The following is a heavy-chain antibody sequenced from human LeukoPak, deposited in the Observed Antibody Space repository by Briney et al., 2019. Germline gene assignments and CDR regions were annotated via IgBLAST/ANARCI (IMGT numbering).Heavy chain of an antibody. CDR3: ARDLPGVGGSLIS. J-gene: IGHJ4*01. D-gene: IGHD4-23*01. CDR2: IHTSGST. CDR1: GGYITSYY. V-gene: IGHV4-4*07. Sequence: TETLSLTCTVSGGYITSYYWGWIRQPAGKGLEWIGRIHTSGSTNYNPSLKSRVTMSVDTAKNQFSLKLSSVTAADTAVYYCARDLPGVGGSLISWGHGTLVTVSS.